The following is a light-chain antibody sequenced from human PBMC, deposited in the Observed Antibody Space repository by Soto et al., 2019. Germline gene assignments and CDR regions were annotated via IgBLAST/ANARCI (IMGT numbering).Light chain of an antibody. CDR3: QQSFVTPRT. CDR1: QTLKSY. V-gene: IGKV1-39*01. Sequence: DIQITHSPYSLSASFGYIVTITFRSSQTLKSYLNWYQHKPGKAPNLLIHDATTLHTGVPSRFSGSGSGTDFTLTISSLQPEDFATYYCQQSFVTPRTFGQGTKVDIK. J-gene: IGKJ1*01. CDR2: DAT.